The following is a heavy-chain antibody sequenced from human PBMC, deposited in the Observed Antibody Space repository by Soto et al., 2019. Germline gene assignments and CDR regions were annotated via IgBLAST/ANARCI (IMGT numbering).Heavy chain of an antibody. Sequence: PSDTLSLTCAVSGGSFSGYYWSWIRQPPGEGLKWIGEINHSGSTNFNPSLKSRVAISADTSRNQFSLRVTSVTAADTAVYYCAGREFASSSFHYYYYAVDVWGQGNTVTGSS. D-gene: IGHD6-6*01. CDR3: AGREFASSSFHYYYYAVDV. J-gene: IGHJ6*02. CDR1: GGSFSGYY. V-gene: IGHV4-34*01. CDR2: INHSGST.